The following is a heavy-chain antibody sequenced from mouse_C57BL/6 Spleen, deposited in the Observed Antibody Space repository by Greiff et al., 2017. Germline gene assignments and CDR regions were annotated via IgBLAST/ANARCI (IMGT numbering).Heavy chain of an antibody. CDR1: GYTFTSYW. CDR2: IYPGSGST. Sequence: QVQLQQPGAELVKPGASVKMSCKASGYTFTSYWITWVKQRPGQGLEWIGDIYPGSGSTNYNEKFKSKATLTVDTSSSTAYMQLSSLTSEDSSVYYCAGEGNYGSYVAWFAYWGQGTLVTVSA. CDR3: AGEGNYGSYVAWFAY. V-gene: IGHV1-55*01. J-gene: IGHJ3*01. D-gene: IGHD2-1*01.